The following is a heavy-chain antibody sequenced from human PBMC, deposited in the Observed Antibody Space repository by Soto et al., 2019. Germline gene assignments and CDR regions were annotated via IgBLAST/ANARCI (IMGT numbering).Heavy chain of an antibody. V-gene: IGHV3-74*01. Sequence: PGGSLRLSCALSGFSVSSNYLSWVRQAPGKGLVWVSRINSDGSSTSYADSVKGRFTISRDNAKNTLYLQMNSLRAEDTAVYYCARERPYYYYGMDVWGQGTTVTVSS. J-gene: IGHJ6*02. CDR1: GFSVSSNY. CDR2: INSDGSST. CDR3: ARERPYYYYGMDV.